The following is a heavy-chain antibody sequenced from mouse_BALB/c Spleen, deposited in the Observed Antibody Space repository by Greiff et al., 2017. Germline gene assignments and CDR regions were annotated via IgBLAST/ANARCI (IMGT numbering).Heavy chain of an antibody. CDR2: ISSGSSTI. CDR3: ARRDYYGYYFDY. J-gene: IGHJ2*01. CDR1: GFTFSSFG. D-gene: IGHD1-1*01. V-gene: IGHV5-17*02. Sequence: DVKLVESGGGLVQPGGSRKLSCAASGFTFSSFGMHWVRQAPEKGLEWVAYISSGSSTIYYADTVKGRFTISRDNPKNTLFLQMTSLRSEDTAMYYCARRDYYGYYFDYWGQGTTLTVSS.